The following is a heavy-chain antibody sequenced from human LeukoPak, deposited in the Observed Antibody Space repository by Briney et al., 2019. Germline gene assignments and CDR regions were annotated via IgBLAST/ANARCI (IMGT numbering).Heavy chain of an antibody. CDR1: GYTFTGYA. J-gene: IGHJ6*02. V-gene: IGHV1-3*01. CDR3: ARSTGYTSSWWDYYGMEV. Sequence: ASVKVSCKASGYTFTGYAIHWVRQAPGQRLEWMGWINAGNGNTKYSQKLQGRVTITKDTSASTAYMELGSLRPEDTAVYYCARSTGYTSSWWDYYGMEVCGQGTTVTVSS. D-gene: IGHD6-13*01. CDR2: INAGNGNT.